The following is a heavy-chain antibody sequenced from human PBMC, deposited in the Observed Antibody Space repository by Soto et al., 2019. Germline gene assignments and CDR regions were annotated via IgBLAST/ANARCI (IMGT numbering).Heavy chain of an antibody. CDR1: GGTFSSYA. Sequence: SVKVSCKASGGTFSSYAISWVRQAPGQGLEWMGGIIPIFGTANYAQKFQGRVTITADESTSTAYMELSSLRSEDTAVYYCARGRIIVVVPAASFGGMDVWGQGTTVTV. J-gene: IGHJ6*02. CDR2: IIPIFGTA. CDR3: ARGRIIVVVPAASFGGMDV. V-gene: IGHV1-69*13. D-gene: IGHD2-2*01.